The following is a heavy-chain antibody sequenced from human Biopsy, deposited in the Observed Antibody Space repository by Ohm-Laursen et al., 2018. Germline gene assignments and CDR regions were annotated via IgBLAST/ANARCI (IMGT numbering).Heavy chain of an antibody. J-gene: IGHJ4*02. D-gene: IGHD3-22*01. CDR2: ASYSGNT. Sequence: GTLSLTCNVSGGDINNYYWSWIRQPAGKGLEWIGYASYSGNTKYNPSLKSRVIISADTSKNQFSLKLSSVTAADTAMYYCAAYYYDSSGYFYAFHYWGQGTLVTVSS. CDR3: AAYYYDSSGYFYAFHY. V-gene: IGHV4-59*08. CDR1: GGDINNYY.